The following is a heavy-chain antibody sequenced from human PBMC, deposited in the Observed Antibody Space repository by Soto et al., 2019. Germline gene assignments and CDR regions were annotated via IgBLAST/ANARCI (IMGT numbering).Heavy chain of an antibody. Sequence: ASVEVSCKASGYTFTSYGISWGRQAPGQGLEWMGWISAYNGNTKYAQELQGRVTITRDTSTSTAYMELSSLRSEDTAVYYCARVKSYDFWSGYYDGPFTSEDFIFDYWGQGTLVTVSS. D-gene: IGHD3-3*01. CDR1: GYTFTSYG. CDR3: ARVKSYDFWSGYYDGPFTSEDFIFDY. V-gene: IGHV1-18*01. CDR2: ISAYNGNT. J-gene: IGHJ4*02.